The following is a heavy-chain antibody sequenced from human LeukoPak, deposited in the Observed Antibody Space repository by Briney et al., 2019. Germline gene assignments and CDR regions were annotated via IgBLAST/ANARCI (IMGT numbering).Heavy chain of an antibody. J-gene: IGHJ6*02. CDR3: AKDAYGMDV. CDR1: GFTFSSYG. Sequence: GRSLRLSCAASGFTFSSYGMHWVRQAPGKGLEWVAVISYDGSNKYYADSVKGRFTISRDNSKNTLYLQMNSLRAEDTAVYYCAKDAYGMDVWGQGTTVTVSS. V-gene: IGHV3-30*18. CDR2: ISYDGSNK.